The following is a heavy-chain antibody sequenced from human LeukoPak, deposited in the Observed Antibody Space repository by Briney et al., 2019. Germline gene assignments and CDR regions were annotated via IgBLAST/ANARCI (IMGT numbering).Heavy chain of an antibody. V-gene: IGHV4-59*08. Sequence: PSETLSLTCTVSGGSISGYYWSWIRQPPGKGLQFIGYIHYTGSTNYNPSLESRVTLSVDTSKNQFSLKLRSVTAADTAGYYCARLSKDTVVLPAAMAHYFDYWGQGTLVTVSS. CDR3: ARLSKDTVVLPAAMAHYFDY. J-gene: IGHJ4*02. D-gene: IGHD2-2*01. CDR1: GGSISGYY. CDR2: IHYTGST.